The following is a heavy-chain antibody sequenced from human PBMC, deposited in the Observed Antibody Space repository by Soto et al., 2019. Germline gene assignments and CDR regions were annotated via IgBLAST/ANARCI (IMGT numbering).Heavy chain of an antibody. V-gene: IGHV1-58*01. Sequence: SVKVSCKASGFTFTSSAVQWVRQARGQRLEWIGWIVVGSGNTNYAQKFQERVTITRDMSTSTAYMELSSLRSEDTAVYYCAAGRPGYNFAYYLDYWGQGTLVTVSS. J-gene: IGHJ4*02. CDR1: GFTFTSSA. CDR2: IVVGSGNT. CDR3: AAGRPGYNFAYYLDY. D-gene: IGHD5-12*01.